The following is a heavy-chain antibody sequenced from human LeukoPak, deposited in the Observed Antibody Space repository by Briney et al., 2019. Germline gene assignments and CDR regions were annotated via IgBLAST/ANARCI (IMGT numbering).Heavy chain of an antibody. CDR2: IYPGDSDT. Sequence: GESLKISCKGSGYSFTSYWIGRVRQMPGKGLEWMGIIYPGDSDTRYSPSFQGQVTISADKSISTAYLQWSSLKASDTAMYYCARHIGSRQGGNWFDPWGQGTLVTVSS. V-gene: IGHV5-51*01. CDR1: GYSFTSYW. D-gene: IGHD3-10*01. J-gene: IGHJ5*02. CDR3: ARHIGSRQGGNWFDP.